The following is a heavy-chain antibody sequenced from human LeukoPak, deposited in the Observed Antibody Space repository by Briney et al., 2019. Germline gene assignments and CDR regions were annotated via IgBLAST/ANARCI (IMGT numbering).Heavy chain of an antibody. D-gene: IGHD4-17*01. V-gene: IGHV1-46*01. J-gene: IGHJ4*02. CDR3: ARDSADYGDYDY. Sequence: ASVTASCKASGYTFTSYFMHWVRQAPGQGLDWMGIINPRGGSTSYAQKFQGRVTMTRDTSTSAVYMELSSLRSEDTAVYYCARDSADYGDYDYWGQGTLVTVSS. CDR2: INPRGGST. CDR1: GYTFTSYF.